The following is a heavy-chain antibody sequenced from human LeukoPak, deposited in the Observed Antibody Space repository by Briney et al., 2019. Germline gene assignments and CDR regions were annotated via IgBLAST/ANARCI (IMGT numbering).Heavy chain of an antibody. V-gene: IGHV1-69*05. CDR2: IIPMFGTT. CDR3: ARVTVRGGGYGDFDY. CDR1: GGTFSSYA. Sequence: SVKVSCKASGGTFSSYAMSWVRRAPGQGLEWMGGIIPMFGTTNYAQKFQDRVTITTDESTTTVYMELSSLRCEDTAVYYCARVTVRGGGYGDFDYWGQGTLVTVSS. D-gene: IGHD3-16*01. J-gene: IGHJ4*02.